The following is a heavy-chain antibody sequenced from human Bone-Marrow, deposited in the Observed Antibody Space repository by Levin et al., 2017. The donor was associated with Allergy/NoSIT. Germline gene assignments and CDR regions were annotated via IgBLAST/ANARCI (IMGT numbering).Heavy chain of an antibody. V-gene: IGHV3-15*01. CDR2: IKGKTDGGTT. CDR3: TTRSH. CDR1: GFTFGNAW. J-gene: IGHJ4*02. Sequence: GESLKISCVASGFTFGNAWMNWVRQAPGKGLQWVGRIKGKTDGGTTDYAAPVKGRFTISRDDSKKTLYLQMNSLKTEDTAIYYGTTRSHWGQGTLVTVFS.